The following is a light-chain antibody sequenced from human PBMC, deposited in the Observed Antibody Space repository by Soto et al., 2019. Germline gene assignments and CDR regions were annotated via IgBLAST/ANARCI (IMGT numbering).Light chain of an antibody. J-gene: IGKJ2*01. CDR1: QSVSSY. V-gene: IGKV3-11*01. Sequence: EIVLTQSPATLSLAPGEGVTLSCRASQSVSSYLAWYQQKPGQAPRLLIYDAFNRATGIPDRFSGSGSGTDFPLTISSLEPEDFAFYYCQQRSNWPPEFTFGQGTNLEI. CDR2: DAF. CDR3: QQRSNWPPEFT.